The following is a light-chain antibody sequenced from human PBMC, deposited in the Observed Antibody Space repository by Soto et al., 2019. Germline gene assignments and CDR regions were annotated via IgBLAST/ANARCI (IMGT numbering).Light chain of an antibody. CDR2: DAS. V-gene: IGKV1-5*01. J-gene: IGKJ1*01. CDR1: QSIGRW. Sequence: DIQMTQSPSTPSASVGDRVTITCRASQSIGRWLAWYQQKPGAAPKLLIYDASSLQSGVPSRFSGSGSGTEFTLSISSLQPDDFATYYCQQYKGTFGQGTKVEIK. CDR3: QQYKGT.